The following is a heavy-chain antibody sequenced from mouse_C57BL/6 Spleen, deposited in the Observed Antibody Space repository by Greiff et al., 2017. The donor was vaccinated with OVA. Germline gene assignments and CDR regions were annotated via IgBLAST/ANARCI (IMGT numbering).Heavy chain of an antibody. CDR2: IDPEDGDT. V-gene: IGHV14-1*01. Sequence: VQLQQPGAELVRPGASVKLSCTASGFNIKDYYMHWVKQRPEQGLEWIGRIDPEDGDTEYAPKFQGKATMTADTSSNTAYLQLSILTSEDTAVYYCTTRYYGSSFYWYFDVWGTGTTVTVSS. D-gene: IGHD1-1*01. CDR3: TTRYYGSSFYWYFDV. CDR1: GFNIKDYY. J-gene: IGHJ1*03.